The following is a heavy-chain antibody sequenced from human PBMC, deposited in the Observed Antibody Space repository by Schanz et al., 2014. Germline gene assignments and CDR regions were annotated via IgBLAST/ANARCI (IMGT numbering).Heavy chain of an antibody. V-gene: IGHV3-53*01. Sequence: EVQLVESGGGLIQPGGSLRLSCAVSGFSVSTNYMSWVRQAPGKGLEWVSSIYINSGSTNYADSVKGRFTISRDNAKNSLYLQMNSLRPEDTAVYYCAKYGGELGVSFEYWGQGTLVTVSS. J-gene: IGHJ4*02. D-gene: IGHD7-27*01. CDR1: GFSVSTNY. CDR2: IYINSGST. CDR3: AKYGGELGVSFEY.